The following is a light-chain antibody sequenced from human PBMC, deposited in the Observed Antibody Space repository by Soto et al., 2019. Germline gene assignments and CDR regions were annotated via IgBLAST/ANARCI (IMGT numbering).Light chain of an antibody. V-gene: IGKV1-5*01. J-gene: IGKJ4*01. CDR3: QQYLSYPLT. Sequence: DIQMTQSPSTLSASVGDRVTITCRASQSISSWLAWYQQKPGKAPKLLIYDASSLESGVPSRFRGSGSGTEFTLTISSLQHDDFATYYCQQYLSYPLTFGGGTKADIK. CDR2: DAS. CDR1: QSISSW.